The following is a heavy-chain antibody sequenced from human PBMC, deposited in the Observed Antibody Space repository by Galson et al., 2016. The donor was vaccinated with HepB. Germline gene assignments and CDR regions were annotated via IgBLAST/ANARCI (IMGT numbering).Heavy chain of an antibody. Sequence: SLRLSCAASGFTFSGHAMHWVRQAPGKGLEWVAVISNDGSNKYYADSVRGRFTISRDNAKNSLYLQMNSPRAEDTALYYCAKDLGKSVGTIAYWGQGALVTVSS. D-gene: IGHD3-16*01. V-gene: IGHV3-30*04. CDR3: AKDLGKSVGTIAY. J-gene: IGHJ4*02. CDR1: GFTFSGHA. CDR2: ISNDGSNK.